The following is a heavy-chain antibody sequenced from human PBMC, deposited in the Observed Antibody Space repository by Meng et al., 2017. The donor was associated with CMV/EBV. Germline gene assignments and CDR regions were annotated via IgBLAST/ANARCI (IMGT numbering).Heavy chain of an antibody. CDR2: MNPNSGNT. CDR1: GYTFTSYD. D-gene: IGHD2-2*01. V-gene: IGHV1-8*01. CDR3: ARGRVSDCSSTSCYRGAHYYYYGMDV. J-gene: IGHJ6*02. Sequence: SVKVSCKASGYTFTSYDINWVRQATGQGLEWMGWMNPNSGNTGYAQKFQGRVTMTRNTSISTAYMELSSLRSEDTAVYYCARGRVSDCSSTSCYRGAHYYYYGMDVWGQGTTVTVSS.